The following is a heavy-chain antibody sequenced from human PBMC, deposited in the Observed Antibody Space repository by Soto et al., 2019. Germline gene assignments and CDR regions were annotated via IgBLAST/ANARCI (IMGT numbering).Heavy chain of an antibody. D-gene: IGHD3-22*01. J-gene: IGHJ4*02. CDR1: GGSISSGDYY. Sequence: QGELQESGPGLVKPSQTLSLTCTVSGGSISSGDYYWSWIRQPPGKGLEWIGYIYYSGSTYYNPSLKSRVTISVDTSKNQFSLKLSSVTAADTAVYYCASHNQSGYYYYFNYWGQGTLVTVSS. CDR2: IYYSGST. V-gene: IGHV4-30-4*01. CDR3: ASHNQSGYYYYFNY.